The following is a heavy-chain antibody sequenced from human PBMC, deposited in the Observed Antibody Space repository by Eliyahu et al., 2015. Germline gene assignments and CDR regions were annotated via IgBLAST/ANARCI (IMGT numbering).Heavy chain of an antibody. J-gene: IGHJ3*01. CDR2: IHYSGTS. D-gene: IGHD1-1*01. Sequence: QVQLQESGPGLVKPSQTLSLTCXVSGGSISSDNYFWSWNRQXPGKGLEWIGFIHYSGTSYYNPSLKSRVTISVDTSKNQFSLEAYSVTAADTAIYYCAREVNEPGDSDAFDVWGHGTMVTVSS. CDR3: AREVNEPGDSDAFDV. V-gene: IGHV4-31*03. CDR1: GGSISSDNYF.